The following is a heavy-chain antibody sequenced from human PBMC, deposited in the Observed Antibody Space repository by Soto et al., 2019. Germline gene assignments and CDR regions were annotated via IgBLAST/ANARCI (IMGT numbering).Heavy chain of an antibody. J-gene: IGHJ6*03. CDR3: ARVRGGGQLVTYYYYYMDV. CDR1: GGSISSSSYY. CDR2: IYYSGST. D-gene: IGHD6-6*01. V-gene: IGHV4-39*07. Sequence: SETLSLTCTVSGGSISSSSYYWGWNRQPPGKGLEWIGSIYYSGSTYYNPSLKSRVTISVDTSKNQFSLKLSSVTAADTAVYYCARVRGGGQLVTYYYYYMDVRGKGTTVTVSS.